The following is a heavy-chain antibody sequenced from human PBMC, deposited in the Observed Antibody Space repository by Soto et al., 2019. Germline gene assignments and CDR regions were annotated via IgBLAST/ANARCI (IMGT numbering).Heavy chain of an antibody. CDR2: MSYSGDET. CDR1: GFTFRTQA. Sequence: EVHLLESGGGLIQPGGSLRLSCAASGFTFRTQAMGWVRQAPGKGLAWVSVMSYSGDETYYADSVKGRFTISRENSENTLYLQMSSLRAEDTAIYYCAKDAARTSGWYYFDHWGQGALVTVTS. D-gene: IGHD6-19*01. V-gene: IGHV3-23*01. CDR3: AKDAARTSGWYYFDH. J-gene: IGHJ4*02.